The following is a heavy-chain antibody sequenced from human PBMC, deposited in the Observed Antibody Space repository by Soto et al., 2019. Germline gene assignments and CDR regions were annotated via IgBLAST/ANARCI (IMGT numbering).Heavy chain of an antibody. CDR3: ARRHYWRGDCTINPVYYYGMDV. D-gene: IGHD2-21*02. Sequence: EVQVVQSGAEVKEPGESLKISCKGSGYIFTDHCIVWVRQMAGKGLEWVGIICPGYSNIIYSPSVQGQVTISADMSISTAYLQWSSLKASDTAIYYCARRHYWRGDCTINPVYYYGMDVWGQGTTVTVSS. J-gene: IGHJ6*02. V-gene: IGHV5-51*01. CDR2: ICPGYSNI. CDR1: GYIFTDHC.